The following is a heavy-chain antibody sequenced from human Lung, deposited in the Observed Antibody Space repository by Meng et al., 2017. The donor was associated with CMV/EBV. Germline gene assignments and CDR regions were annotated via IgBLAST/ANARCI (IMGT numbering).Heavy chain of an antibody. CDR2: IRYDGSNK. J-gene: IGHJ6*02. D-gene: IGHD3-3*01. V-gene: IGHV3-30*02. CDR3: AKKYYDFWSGYYGDYYYYGVDV. Sequence: LXCAASGFTFSSYGMHWVRQAPGKGLEWVAFIRYDGSNKYYADSVKGRFTISRDNSKNTLYLQMNSLRAEDTAVYYCAKKYYDFWSGYYGDYYYYGVDVXGQGXTVTVSS. CDR1: GFTFSSYG.